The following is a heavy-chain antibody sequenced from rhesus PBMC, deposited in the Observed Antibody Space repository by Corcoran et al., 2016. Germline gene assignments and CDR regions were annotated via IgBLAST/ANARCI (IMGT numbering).Heavy chain of an antibody. J-gene: IGHJ3*01. CDR1: GFTFSSYA. V-gene: IGHV3-103*01. D-gene: IGHD4-35*01. CDR3: ASYGNYFSPFAF. Sequence: EVQLVETGGGLVQPGGSLRLSCAASGFTFSSYAMQWVRQAPGKGLGWISAINSGGVTTDYAEPLKGRFTIYRDNSKNTLSLQMNSLRAEDTAVYFCASYGNYFSPFAFWGQGLRVTVSS. CDR2: INSGGVTT.